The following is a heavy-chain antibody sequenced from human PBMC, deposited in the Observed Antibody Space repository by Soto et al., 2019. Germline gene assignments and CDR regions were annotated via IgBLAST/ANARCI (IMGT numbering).Heavy chain of an antibody. CDR3: AKGYSSSWYYFDY. CDR1: GLTFSSYG. D-gene: IGHD6-13*01. CDR2: ISYDESNK. Sequence: GGSLRLSCAASGLTFSSYGMHWVRQAPGKGLGWVAVISYDESNKYYADSVKGRLTISRDNSKNTLYLQMNSLRAEDTAVYYCAKGYSSSWYYFDYWGQGTLVTVSS. V-gene: IGHV3-30*18. J-gene: IGHJ4*02.